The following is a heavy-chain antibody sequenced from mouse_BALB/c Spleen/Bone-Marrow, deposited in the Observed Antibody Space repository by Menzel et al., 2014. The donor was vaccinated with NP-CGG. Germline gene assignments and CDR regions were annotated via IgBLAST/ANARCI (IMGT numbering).Heavy chain of an antibody. CDR2: INPSTGYT. Sequence: VQLQESGAELARPGASVKMSCKASGYTFTTYWMHWVKQRPGQGLEWIGYINPSTGYTEYIQKFKDKATLTADKSSSTAYMQLNSLTSEDSSVYYCVLITPVVSDYWGQGTPLTVSS. V-gene: IGHV1-4*01. D-gene: IGHD1-1*01. J-gene: IGHJ2*01. CDR3: VLITPVVSDY. CDR1: GYTFTTYW.